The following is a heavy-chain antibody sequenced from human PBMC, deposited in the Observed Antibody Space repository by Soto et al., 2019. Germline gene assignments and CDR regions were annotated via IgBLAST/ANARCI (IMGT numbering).Heavy chain of an antibody. J-gene: IGHJ4*02. V-gene: IGHV3-11*01. CDR3: XRDLGYYDSSGYFDY. CDR1: GFTFSDYY. Sequence: GLSLRLSCAASGFTFSDYYMSWILQAPGKGLEWVSYISSSDSIYYADSVKGRFTIPRDNAKNSVYLQMNSLRAEDTDVXXCXRDLGYYDSSGYFDYWGQGTLVTVSS. D-gene: IGHD3-22*01. CDR2: ISSSDSI.